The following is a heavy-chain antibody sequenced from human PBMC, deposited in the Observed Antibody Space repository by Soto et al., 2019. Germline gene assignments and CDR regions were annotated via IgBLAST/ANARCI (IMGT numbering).Heavy chain of an antibody. CDR2: ISSSSSTI. CDR1: GFTFSSYT. D-gene: IGHD3-9*01. V-gene: IGHV3-48*02. CDR3: ARDPPNYDILTGMDYYYYGMDV. Sequence: GGSLTLSCAQPGFTFSSYTKNWGRQAPGKWLEWVSYISSSSSTIYYADSVKGRFTISRDNAKNSLYLQMNSLRDEDTAVYYCARDPPNYDILTGMDYYYYGMDVWGQGTTVTVSS. J-gene: IGHJ6*02.